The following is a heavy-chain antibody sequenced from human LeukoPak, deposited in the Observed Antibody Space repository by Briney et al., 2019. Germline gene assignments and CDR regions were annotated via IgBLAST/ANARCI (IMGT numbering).Heavy chain of an antibody. CDR3: ARHSSLQGYYFDY. V-gene: IGHV4-30-2*05. D-gene: IGHD6-6*01. CDR1: GGSISSGGYS. CDR2: TNHSGST. Sequence: SETLSLTCSVSGGSISSGGYSWSWIRQPPGKGLECIGDTNHSGSTTYHPSLQSRVTISVDTSKNQFSLKLRSVTAADSAVYYCARHSSLQGYYFDYWGRGTLVTVSS. J-gene: IGHJ4*02.